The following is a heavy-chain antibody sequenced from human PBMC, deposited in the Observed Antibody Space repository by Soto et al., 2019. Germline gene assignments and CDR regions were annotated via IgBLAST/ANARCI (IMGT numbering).Heavy chain of an antibody. J-gene: IGHJ4*02. Sequence: GGSLRLSCAASGFTFNNYGVSWVRQAPGKGPEWVSAIFRTTTYYADSVRGRFTISRDSSKNTLYLQMDSLRAEDTALYYCAKGGLAAPNHQFDYWGQGTLVTVSA. CDR1: GFTFNNYG. CDR3: AKGGLAAPNHQFDY. D-gene: IGHD6-13*01. CDR2: IFRTTT. V-gene: IGHV3-23*01.